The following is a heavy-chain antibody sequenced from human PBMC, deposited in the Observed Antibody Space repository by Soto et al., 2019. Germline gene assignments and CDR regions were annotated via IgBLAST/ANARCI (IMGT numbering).Heavy chain of an antibody. CDR2: INVGNGNT. CDR1: GYTFTTYA. D-gene: IGHD3-10*01. J-gene: IGHJ6*01. V-gene: IGHV1-3*01. Sequence: QVQVVQSGAEVNKPGASVQISCKASGYTFTTYAMHWVRQAPGQGLELMAWINVGNGNTRYSPKFQCRVTISRDTSASTDYMELRSLRSEDTAVYYCARGKGMEQNYYYQGMDVWGQGPTVTV. CDR3: ARGKGMEQNYYYQGMDV.